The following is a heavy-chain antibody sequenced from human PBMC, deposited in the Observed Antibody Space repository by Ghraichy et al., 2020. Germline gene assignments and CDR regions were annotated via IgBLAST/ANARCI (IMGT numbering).Heavy chain of an antibody. CDR2: ISSNSSYI. D-gene: IGHD6-13*01. CDR1: GFTFSSYS. Sequence: GGSLRLSCAASGFTFSSYSMNWVRQAPGKGLEWVSSISSNSSYIYYADSVKGRFTISRDNAKNSLYLQMNSLRAEDTAVYYCATSGYSSSWYGRNYYYGMDVWGQGTTVTVSS. J-gene: IGHJ6*02. CDR3: ATSGYSSSWYGRNYYYGMDV. V-gene: IGHV3-21*01.